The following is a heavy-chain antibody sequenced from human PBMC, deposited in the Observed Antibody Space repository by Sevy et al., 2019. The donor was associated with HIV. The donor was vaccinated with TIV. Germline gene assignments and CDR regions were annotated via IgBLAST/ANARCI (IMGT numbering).Heavy chain of an antibody. CDR1: GYTFTGYY. Sequence: ASVKVSCKASGYTFTGYYMHWMRQAPGQGLEWMGWINPDSGDPTYAPKFQGRVTLTMDTSINTAYMDLRRLKSDDTAVYYCVRDDRDGYFEHWGQGTLVTVSS. J-gene: IGHJ4*02. CDR2: INPDSGDP. V-gene: IGHV1-2*02. CDR3: VRDDRDGYFEH.